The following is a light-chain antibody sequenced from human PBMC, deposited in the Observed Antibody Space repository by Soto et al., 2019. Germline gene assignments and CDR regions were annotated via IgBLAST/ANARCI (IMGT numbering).Light chain of an antibody. CDR3: QQYYSYPQT. CDR1: QGISSY. CDR2: AAS. V-gene: IGKV1-8*01. Sequence: AIRMTQSPSSFSASTGDRVTITCRASQGISSYIAWYQQKPGKAPKLLIYAASTLQSGVPSRFSGSGSGTDFTLTISCLQSEDFATYYCQQYYSYPQTFGQGTKVEIK. J-gene: IGKJ1*01.